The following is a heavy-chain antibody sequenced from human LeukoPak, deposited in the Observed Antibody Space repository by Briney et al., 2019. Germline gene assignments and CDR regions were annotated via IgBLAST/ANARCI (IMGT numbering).Heavy chain of an antibody. CDR1: GDSISSTYW. Sequence: PSGTLSLTCAVSGDSISSTYWWSWVRQPPGKGLEWIGEIYHSGSTNYNPSLKSRVTISVDKSKNQFSLKLSSVTAADTAVYYCARGILAALLAGTGDYYYMDVWGKGTTVTVSS. V-gene: IGHV4-4*02. J-gene: IGHJ6*03. CDR2: IYHSGST. D-gene: IGHD6-13*01. CDR3: ARGILAALLAGTGDYYYMDV.